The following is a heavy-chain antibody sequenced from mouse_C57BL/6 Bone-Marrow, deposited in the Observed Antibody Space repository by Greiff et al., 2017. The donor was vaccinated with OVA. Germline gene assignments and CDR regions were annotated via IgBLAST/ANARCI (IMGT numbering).Heavy chain of an antibody. D-gene: IGHD2-5*01. CDR1: GFTFSSYA. J-gene: IGHJ3*01. Sequence: EVHLVESGGGLVKPGGSLKLSCAASGFTFSSYAMSWVRQTPEKRLEWVATISDGGSYTYYPDNVKGRFTISRDNAKNNLYLQMSHLKSEDTAMYYCARRAYYSNWFAYWGQGTLVTVSA. CDR2: ISDGGSYT. CDR3: ARRAYYSNWFAY. V-gene: IGHV5-4*03.